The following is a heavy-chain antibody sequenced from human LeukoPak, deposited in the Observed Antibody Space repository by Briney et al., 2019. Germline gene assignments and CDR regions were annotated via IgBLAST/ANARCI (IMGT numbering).Heavy chain of an antibody. CDR1: GFSVSNFW. CDR2: INEDETGK. D-gene: IGHD3-16*01. V-gene: IGHV3-7*01. CDR3: ATDAFSYPNT. Sequence: GGSLRLSCTGSGFSVSNFWMAWVPQAPGKGLEGVANINEDETGKYYVDSVKGRFTISRDNAKNSLFLQMNSVRVEDTAVYYCATDAFSYPNTWGQGTQVTVSS. J-gene: IGHJ5*02.